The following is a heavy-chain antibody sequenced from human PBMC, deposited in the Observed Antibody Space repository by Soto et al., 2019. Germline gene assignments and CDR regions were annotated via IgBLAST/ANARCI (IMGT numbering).Heavy chain of an antibody. CDR1: GYTFTSYG. Sequence: QVQLVQSGAEVKKPGASVKVSCKASGYTFTSYGISWVRQAPGQGLELMGWISAYNGNTNYAQKLQGRVTMTTGTSASTAYRELRSLRSDDTAVYYCASGSVLWFGELFHFDYWGQGTLVTVSS. J-gene: IGHJ4*02. D-gene: IGHD3-10*01. CDR2: ISAYNGNT. CDR3: ASGSVLWFGELFHFDY. V-gene: IGHV1-18*01.